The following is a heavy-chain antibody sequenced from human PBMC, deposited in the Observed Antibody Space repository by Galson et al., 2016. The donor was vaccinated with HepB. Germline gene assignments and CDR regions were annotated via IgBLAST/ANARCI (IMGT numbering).Heavy chain of an antibody. CDR2: ISGSGVTT. CDR1: GFTFSKHA. Sequence: SLRLSCAGSGFTFSKHAVSWVRQAPGKGLEWVSGISGSGVTTSYADSVEGRFTVSRDNSKNTLYLQMNSLRVDDTAVYYCARSEAPSYFYFMDVWGKGTTVTVSS. J-gene: IGHJ6*03. CDR3: ARSEAPSYFYFMDV. V-gene: IGHV3-23*01.